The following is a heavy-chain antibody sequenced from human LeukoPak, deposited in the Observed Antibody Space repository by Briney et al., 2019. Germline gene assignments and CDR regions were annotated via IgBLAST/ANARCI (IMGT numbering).Heavy chain of an antibody. CDR3: ARDEVYGELYY. J-gene: IGHJ4*02. D-gene: IGHD3-10*01. V-gene: IGHV4-4*07. CDR1: GESIGSYF. CDR2: ISASGST. Sequence: SETLSLTCSVSGESIGSYFWSWIRQPAGKGLEWIGRISASGSTYYSASLKSRVSMSVDESKDQFSLNLTSLSAADTAIYYCARDEVYGELYYWGQGTLVSVSS.